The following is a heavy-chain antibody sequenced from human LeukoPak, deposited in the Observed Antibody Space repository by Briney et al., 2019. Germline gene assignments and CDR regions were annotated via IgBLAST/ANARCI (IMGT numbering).Heavy chain of an antibody. CDR3: AKNYYDSYGYYYWFHY. CDR2: VSYDGSDK. Sequence: GGSLRLSCAASGFIFRNYAMHWVRQAPGKGLEWVALVSYDGSDKLYVDSVKGRFTISRDNSKNTLYLQMNSLRAEDTAVYYCAKNYYDSYGYYYWFHYWGQGTLVTVSP. D-gene: IGHD3-22*01. V-gene: IGHV3-30-3*01. J-gene: IGHJ4*02. CDR1: GFIFRNYA.